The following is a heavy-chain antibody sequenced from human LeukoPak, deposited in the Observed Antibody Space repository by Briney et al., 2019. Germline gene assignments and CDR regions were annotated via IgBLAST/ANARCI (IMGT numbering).Heavy chain of an antibody. Sequence: ASVKVSCKASGYTFSGYYMYWVRQAPGQGLECMGWINPKSGGTQYAQKFQGRVSMTRDTSISTAYMELSRLRSDDTAVYYCAREHTMDTAMDNWFDPWGQGTLVTVSS. D-gene: IGHD5-18*01. CDR1: GYTFSGYY. V-gene: IGHV1-2*02. CDR2: INPKSGGT. J-gene: IGHJ5*02. CDR3: AREHTMDTAMDNWFDP.